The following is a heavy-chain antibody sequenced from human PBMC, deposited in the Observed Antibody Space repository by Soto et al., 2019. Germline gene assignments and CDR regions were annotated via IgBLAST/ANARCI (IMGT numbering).Heavy chain of an antibody. CDR2: INHSGST. J-gene: IGHJ3*02. CDR1: GASFSGYY. V-gene: IGHV4-34*01. CDR3: AGRSPVRDFDI. Sequence: SSETLTITCALYGASFSGYYWSWIRQPPGKGLEWIGEINHSGSTNYNPSLNSRVTISVDTSKNQYSLKLSSVTAADTAVYYCAGRSPVRDFDIWGQGTMVT.